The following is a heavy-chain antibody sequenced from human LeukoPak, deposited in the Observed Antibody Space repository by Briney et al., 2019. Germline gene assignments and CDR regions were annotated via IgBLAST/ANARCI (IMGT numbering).Heavy chain of an antibody. V-gene: IGHV3-30*04. D-gene: IGHD4-11*01. CDR3: ARGTTVTWKPVDF. CDR1: GFTFSPYA. Sequence: GRSLRLSCVASGFTFSPYAMHGVRQAPGKGLEWVAVISYDGSYKHYADSVKGRFTISRDNSKNTLYLQMNSLGAEDTAVYYCARGTTVTWKPVDFWGQGTLVTVSS. J-gene: IGHJ4*02. CDR2: ISYDGSYK.